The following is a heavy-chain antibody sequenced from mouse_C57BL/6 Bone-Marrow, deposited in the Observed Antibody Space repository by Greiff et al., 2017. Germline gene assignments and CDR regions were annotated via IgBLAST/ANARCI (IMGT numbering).Heavy chain of an antibody. D-gene: IGHD2-5*01. Sequence: QVQLQQPGAELVKPGASVKMSCKASGYTFTSYWITWVKPRPGPGLEWIGDIYPGSGSTNYNEKFKSKATLTVDTSSCTAYMQLSSLTSEDSAVYYCARPYDSNYWYFDVWGTGTTVTVSS. CDR3: ARPYDSNYWYFDV. CDR1: GYTFTSYW. CDR2: IYPGSGST. J-gene: IGHJ1*03. V-gene: IGHV1-55*01.